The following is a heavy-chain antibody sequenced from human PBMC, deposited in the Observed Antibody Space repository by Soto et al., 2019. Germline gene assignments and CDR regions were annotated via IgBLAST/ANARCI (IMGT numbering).Heavy chain of an antibody. Sequence: QVQLVESGGGVVQPGRSLRLSCAASGFTFSSYAMHWVRQAPGKGLEWVAVISYDGSNKYYEDSVKGRFTISRDNSKNTLYLQMNSLRAEDTAVYYCARDPLLGTAMVLWYFDLWGRGTLVTVSS. J-gene: IGHJ2*01. CDR2: ISYDGSNK. V-gene: IGHV3-30-3*01. CDR3: ARDPLLGTAMVLWYFDL. D-gene: IGHD5-18*01. CDR1: GFTFSSYA.